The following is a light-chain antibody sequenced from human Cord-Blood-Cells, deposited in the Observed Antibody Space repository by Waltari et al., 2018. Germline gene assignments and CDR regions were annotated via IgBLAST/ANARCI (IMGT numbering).Light chain of an antibody. Sequence: DIQITQSPSSLSASVGDRVTITCRASQSISSKLNWYQQKPGKAPKLLIYAASSLQSGVPSRFGGSGAGTDFTLTISSLQPEDFATYYCQQSYSTPYTFGQGTKLEIK. J-gene: IGKJ2*01. V-gene: IGKV1-39*01. CDR1: QSISSK. CDR2: AAS. CDR3: QQSYSTPYT.